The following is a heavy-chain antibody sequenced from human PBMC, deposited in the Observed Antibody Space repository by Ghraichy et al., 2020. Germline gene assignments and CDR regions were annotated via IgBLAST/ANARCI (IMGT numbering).Heavy chain of an antibody. D-gene: IGHD1-1*01. CDR1: GYTFSDYY. CDR2: INPGGGGT. CDR3: ARDLATGDSYYYYGLDV. Sequence: SVKVSCKASGYTFSDYYIHWVRQAPGQGLEWMGWINPGGGGTNYAQKFQGRVTMTRDTSITTAYMELRRLRSDDTAVYYCARDLATGDSYYYYGLDVWGRGTTITVS. V-gene: IGHV1-2*02. J-gene: IGHJ6*02.